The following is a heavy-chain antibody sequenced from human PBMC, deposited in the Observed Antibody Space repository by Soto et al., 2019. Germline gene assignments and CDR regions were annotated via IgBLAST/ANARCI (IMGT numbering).Heavy chain of an antibody. CDR1: GGSISSYY. CDR3: ARDYYDSSGYYTCWYFDL. D-gene: IGHD3-22*01. J-gene: IGHJ2*01. Sequence: QVQLQESGPGLVKPSETLSLTCTVSGGSISSYYWSWIRQPPGKGLERIGYIYYSGSTNYNPSLKSRVTISVDTSKNQFSLKLSSVTAADTAVYYCARDYYDSSGYYTCWYFDLWGRGTLVTVSS. CDR2: IYYSGST. V-gene: IGHV4-59*01.